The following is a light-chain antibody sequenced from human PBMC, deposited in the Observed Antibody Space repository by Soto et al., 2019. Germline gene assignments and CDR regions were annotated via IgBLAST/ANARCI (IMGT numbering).Light chain of an antibody. V-gene: IGKV3-20*01. CDR2: GSS. J-gene: IGKJ1*01. CDR1: QSVSSSY. CDR3: LQSDNSPRT. Sequence: EIVLTQSPGTLSLSPGERATLSCRASQSVSSSYLAWYQQQPGQAPRLLVYGSSNRATGVSVRFSGSGSGTDFTLTISSLEPEDFAVYYCLQSDNSPRTFGQGTKVEI.